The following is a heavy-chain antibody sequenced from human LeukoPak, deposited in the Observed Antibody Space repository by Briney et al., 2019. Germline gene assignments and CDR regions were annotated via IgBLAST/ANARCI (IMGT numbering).Heavy chain of an antibody. D-gene: IGHD3-3*01. CDR3: ARDHDWAFDM. V-gene: IGHV3-48*04. CDR2: VISSATTV. J-gene: IGHJ3*02. CDR1: GFIFSTYS. Sequence: GGSLRLSCAASGFIFSTYSMNWVRQAPGKGLEWVSYVISSATTVYYADSVKGRFTISRDNAKNLVYLQLNSLRAEDTAVYYCARDHDWAFDMWGQGTMVTVSS.